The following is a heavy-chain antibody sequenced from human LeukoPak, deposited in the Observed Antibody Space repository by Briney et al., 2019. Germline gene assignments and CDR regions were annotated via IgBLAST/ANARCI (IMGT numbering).Heavy chain of an antibody. V-gene: IGHV4-34*01. D-gene: IGHD2-2*01. CDR1: GGSFSGYY. J-gene: IGHJ5*02. CDR2: INHSGST. Sequence: SETLSLTCAVYGGSFSGYYWSWIRQPPGKGLEWIGEINHSGSTNCNPSLKSRVTISVDTSKNQFSLKLSSVTAADTAVYYCARGDIVVVPAAMGNWFDPWGQGTLVTVSS. CDR3: ARGDIVVVPAAMGNWFDP.